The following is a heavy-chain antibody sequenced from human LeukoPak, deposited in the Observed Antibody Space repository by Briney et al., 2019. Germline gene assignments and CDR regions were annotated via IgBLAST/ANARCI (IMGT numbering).Heavy chain of an antibody. Sequence: PGGSLRLSCEASGFTFSRYWMHWVRQAPGKGLVWVSRINTDGSSTSYVDSVRGRFTISRDNAKNTLYLQMNSLRAEDTAVYYCGREEEADAFDIWGQGTMVTVSS. CDR2: INTDGSST. CDR1: GFTFSRYW. CDR3: GREEEADAFDI. J-gene: IGHJ3*02. V-gene: IGHV3-74*01.